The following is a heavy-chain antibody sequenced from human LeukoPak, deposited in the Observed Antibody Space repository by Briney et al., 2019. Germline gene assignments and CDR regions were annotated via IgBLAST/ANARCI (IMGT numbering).Heavy chain of an antibody. V-gene: IGHV3-48*03. Sequence: GGSLRLSCAASGFTFSSYEMNWVRQAPGKGLEWVSYISSSGSTIYYADSVKGRFTISRDNAKNSLYLQMNSLRAEDTAVYYCATDLYSGGACSDYRGQGTLVTVSS. D-gene: IGHD2-21*01. CDR2: ISSSGSTI. J-gene: IGHJ4*01. CDR1: GFTFSSYE. CDR3: ATDLYSGGACSDY.